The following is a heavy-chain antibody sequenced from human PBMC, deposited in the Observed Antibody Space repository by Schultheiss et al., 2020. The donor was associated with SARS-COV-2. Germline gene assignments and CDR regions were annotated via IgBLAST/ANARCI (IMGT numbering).Heavy chain of an antibody. CDR2: IFSNDEK. CDR1: GFSLSNARMG. Sequence: SGPTLVKPTETLTLTCTVSGFSLSNARMGVSWIRQPPGKALEWLAHIFSNDEKSYSTSLKSRLTITKDTSKNQVVLTMTNMDPVDTATYYCAHRYYDFWSGYPTGGWFDPWGQGTLVTVSS. CDR3: AHRYYDFWSGYPTGGWFDP. J-gene: IGHJ5*02. V-gene: IGHV2-26*01. D-gene: IGHD3-3*01.